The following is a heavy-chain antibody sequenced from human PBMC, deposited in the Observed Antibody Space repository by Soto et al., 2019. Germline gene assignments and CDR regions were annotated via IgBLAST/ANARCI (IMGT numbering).Heavy chain of an antibody. CDR2: IYYSGST. CDR1: GGSISSSSYY. J-gene: IGHJ3*02. D-gene: IGHD2-8*01. CDR3: ARGRQDTGVVEGYCTNGVCYSGAFDI. V-gene: IGHV4-39*01. Sequence: QLQLQESGPGLVKPSETLSLTCTVSGGSISSSSYYWGWIRQPPGKGLEWIGSIYYSGSTYYNPSLKSRVTISVDTSKNQFSLKLSSVTAADTAVYYCARGRQDTGVVEGYCTNGVCYSGAFDIWGQGTMVTVSS.